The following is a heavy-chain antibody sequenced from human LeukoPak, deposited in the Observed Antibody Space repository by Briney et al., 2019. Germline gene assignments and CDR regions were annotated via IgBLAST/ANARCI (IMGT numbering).Heavy chain of an antibody. CDR1: GFTFGSYA. D-gene: IGHD6-19*01. Sequence: PGGSLRLSCAASGFTFGSYAMSRVRQAPGKGLEWVAVISYDGSNKYYADSVKGRFTISRDNSKNTLYLQMNSLRAEDTAVYYCAKVPIAVAGNYWGQGTLVTVSS. CDR3: AKVPIAVAGNY. CDR2: ISYDGSNK. V-gene: IGHV3-30*18. J-gene: IGHJ4*02.